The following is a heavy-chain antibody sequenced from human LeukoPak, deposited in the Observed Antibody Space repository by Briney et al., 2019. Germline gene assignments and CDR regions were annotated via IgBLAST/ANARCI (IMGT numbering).Heavy chain of an antibody. CDR2: IYYSGST. D-gene: IGHD6-19*01. V-gene: IGHV4-59*01. CDR1: GGSISSYY. Sequence: SETLSLTCTVSGGSISSYYWSWIRQPPGKGLEWIGYIYYSGSTNYNPSLKSRVTISVDTSKNQFSLKMRSVAAADTAVYYCARESTVAGTGIDYWGQGTLVTVSS. CDR3: ARESTVAGTGIDY. J-gene: IGHJ4*02.